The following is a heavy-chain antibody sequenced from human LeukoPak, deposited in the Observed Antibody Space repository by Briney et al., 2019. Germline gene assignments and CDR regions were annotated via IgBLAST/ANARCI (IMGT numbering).Heavy chain of an antibody. D-gene: IGHD3-16*01. CDR1: GFTFSDYD. CDR3: GRAFPPLRTSSAGDL. J-gene: IGHJ4*02. V-gene: IGHV3-21*01. CDR2: ISYLSSHV. Sequence: SVGSLRLSCSASGFTFSDYDMNWVRQAPGKGLEWVSSISYLSSHVYYGDSVKGRFSISRDNAKNSLYLQMNSLGAEDTAIYYCGRAFPPLRTSSAGDLWGQGILVTVSS.